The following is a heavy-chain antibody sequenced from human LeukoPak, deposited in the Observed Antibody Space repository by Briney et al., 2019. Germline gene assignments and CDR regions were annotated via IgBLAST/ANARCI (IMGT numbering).Heavy chain of an antibody. CDR1: GGSISSGGYY. D-gene: IGHD5-24*01. CDR3: ARGCVEMATMYDY. V-gene: IGHV4-30-2*01. CDR2: IYHSGST. Sequence: SQTLSLTCTVSGGSISSGGYYWSWIRQPPGKGLEWIGYIYHSGSTYYNPSLKSRVTISVDRSKNQFSLKLSSVTAADTAVYYCARGCVEMATMYDYWGQGTLVTVSS. J-gene: IGHJ4*02.